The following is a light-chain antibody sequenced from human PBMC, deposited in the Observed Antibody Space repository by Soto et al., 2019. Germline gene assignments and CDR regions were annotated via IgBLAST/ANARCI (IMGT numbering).Light chain of an antibody. CDR3: QQYGSSPPYT. V-gene: IGKV3-20*01. J-gene: IGKJ2*01. CDR2: GAS. Sequence: EIVLTQSPGTLSLSPGERATLSCRASHSVSSTYLAWYQQKPGQAPRLLIYGASSRATGIPDRFSGSGSGTDFTLTISRLEPEYFAVDYCQQYGSSPPYTFGQGTKLEIK. CDR1: HSVSSTY.